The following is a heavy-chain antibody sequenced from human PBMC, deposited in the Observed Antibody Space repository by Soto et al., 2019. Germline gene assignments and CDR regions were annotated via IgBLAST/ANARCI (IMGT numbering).Heavy chain of an antibody. CDR3: PNPTNGYHTFDY. J-gene: IGHJ4*02. CDR2: ISGSGGST. Sequence: GGSLRLSCAASGFTFSSYAMSWVRQAPGKGLEWVSAISGSGGSTYYADSVKGRFTISRDNSKNTLYLQMNGLRAEDTDVYYCPNPTNGYHTFDYWGKGTMVTVSS. D-gene: IGHD5-18*01. V-gene: IGHV3-23*01. CDR1: GFTFSSYA.